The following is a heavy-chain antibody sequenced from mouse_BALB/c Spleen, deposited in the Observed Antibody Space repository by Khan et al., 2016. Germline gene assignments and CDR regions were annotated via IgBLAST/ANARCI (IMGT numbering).Heavy chain of an antibody. CDR1: GYTFTDYY. V-gene: IGHV1-77*01. CDR3: ARSYYGYFAMDY. Sequence: QVQLQQSGTVLPRPGASVKLSCKASGYTFTDYYLHWVKQRTGQGLEWIGEIFPGSGITYYNEKFKGKASLTADTSSSTAYMQLSSLTSEDSAVYFCARSYYGYFAMDYWGHGASVTVSS. D-gene: IGHD1-2*01. CDR2: IFPGSGIT. J-gene: IGHJ4*01.